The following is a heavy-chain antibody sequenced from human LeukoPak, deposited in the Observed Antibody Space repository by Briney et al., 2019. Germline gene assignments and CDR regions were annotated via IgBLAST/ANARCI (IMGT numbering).Heavy chain of an antibody. CDR2: INPNSGGT. D-gene: IGHD3-9*01. V-gene: IGHV1-2*02. Sequence: ASVKVSCKASGYTFTGNYMHWVRQAPGQGLEWMGWINPNSGGTNYAQKFQGRVSMTRDTSISTAYMEMSRLRSGDTAVYYCARGDDLLTGNRDWFDPWGQGTLVTVFS. CDR3: ARGDDLLTGNRDWFDP. J-gene: IGHJ5*02. CDR1: GYTFTGNY.